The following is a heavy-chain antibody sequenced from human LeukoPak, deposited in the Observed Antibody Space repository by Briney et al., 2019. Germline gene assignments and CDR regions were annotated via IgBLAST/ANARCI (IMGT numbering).Heavy chain of an antibody. J-gene: IGHJ4*02. Sequence: ASVKVSCKASGYTFTGYYMHWVRQAPGQGLGWMGRINPNSGGTNYAQKFQGRVTMTRDTSISTAYMELSRLRSDDTAVYYCARAWGYCSGGSCYSDYWGQGTLVTVSS. D-gene: IGHD2-15*01. CDR3: ARAWGYCSGGSCYSDY. CDR2: INPNSGGT. CDR1: GYTFTGYY. V-gene: IGHV1-2*06.